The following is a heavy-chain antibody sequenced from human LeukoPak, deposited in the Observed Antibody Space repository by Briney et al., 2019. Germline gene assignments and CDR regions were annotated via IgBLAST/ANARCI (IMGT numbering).Heavy chain of an antibody. D-gene: IGHD4-23*01. Sequence: ASVKVSCKASGYTFTSYGISWVRQAPGQGLEWMGEITPIFGAANYAQTFQGRVTITADESTSTVFMELSSLRSDDTAFYYCARNPRVASTSGLNYWGQGTLVTVSS. J-gene: IGHJ4*02. CDR2: ITPIFGAA. CDR1: GYTFTSYG. V-gene: IGHV1-69*13. CDR3: ARNPRVASTSGLNY.